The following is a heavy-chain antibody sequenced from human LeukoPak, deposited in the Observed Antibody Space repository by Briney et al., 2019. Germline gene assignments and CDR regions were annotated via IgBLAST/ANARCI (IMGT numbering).Heavy chain of an antibody. V-gene: IGHV4-38-2*02. CDR2: IYHSGST. CDR1: GYSISSGYY. J-gene: IGHJ4*02. Sequence: SETLSLTCTVSGYSISSGYYWGWIRQPPGKGLEWIGSIYHSGSTYYNPSLKSRVTISVDTSKNQFSLKLSSVTAADTAVYYCARGGVRGYSGYDSIDYWGQGTLVTVSS. D-gene: IGHD5-12*01. CDR3: ARGGVRGYSGYDSIDY.